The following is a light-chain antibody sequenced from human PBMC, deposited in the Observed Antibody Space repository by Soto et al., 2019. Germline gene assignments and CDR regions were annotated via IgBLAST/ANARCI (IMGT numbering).Light chain of an antibody. V-gene: IGKV3-20*01. J-gene: IGKJ1*01. CDR1: QSVSSSY. CDR3: QQYGSSPGT. CDR2: GAS. Sequence: EIVLTQSPGTLSLSPGERATLSCRASQSVSSSYLAWYQQKPGQAPRLLIYGASNRATGLPDRFSGSGSGTDFTLTISRLEPEDFAVYYCQQYGSSPGTFGQGTKVEIK.